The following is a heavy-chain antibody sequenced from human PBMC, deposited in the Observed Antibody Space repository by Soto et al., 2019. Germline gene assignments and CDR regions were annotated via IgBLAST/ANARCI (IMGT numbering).Heavy chain of an antibody. D-gene: IGHD5-18*01. V-gene: IGHV4-30-4*02. CDR2: IYYTGST. CDR1: GGSISSGDYY. CDR3: ARVSVHNTGYYSVYFMDV. Sequence: SETLSLTCNVSGGSISSGDYYWTWIRQSPGKGLEWIGYIYYTGSTFYSPSLKSRVTISLDTSENHFSLDMNSVTAADTAVYFSARVSVHNTGYYSVYFMDVWVQLTTVSVSS. J-gene: IGHJ6*02.